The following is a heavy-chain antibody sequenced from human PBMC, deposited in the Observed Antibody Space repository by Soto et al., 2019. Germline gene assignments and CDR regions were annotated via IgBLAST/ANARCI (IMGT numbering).Heavy chain of an antibody. D-gene: IGHD6-19*01. CDR1: GFTFSSYA. Sequence: EVQLLESGGGLVQPGGSLRLSCAASGFTFSSYAMSWVRQAPGKGLEWVSAISGSGGSTYYADSVKGRFTISRDNSKNTLDLQMNSLRAEDTAVYYCAKGSKKLYSSGWYYYFDYWGQGTLVTVSS. CDR3: AKGSKKLYSSGWYYYFDY. CDR2: ISGSGGST. V-gene: IGHV3-23*01. J-gene: IGHJ4*02.